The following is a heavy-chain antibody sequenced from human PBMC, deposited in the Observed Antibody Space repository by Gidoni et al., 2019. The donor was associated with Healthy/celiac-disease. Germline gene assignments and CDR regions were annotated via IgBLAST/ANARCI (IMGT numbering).Heavy chain of an antibody. CDR2: IRSKAYGGTT. V-gene: IGHV3-49*04. CDR3: TTGPFSGELLGDNYYYYYMDV. CDR1: GFTFGDYA. D-gene: IGHD1-26*01. J-gene: IGHJ6*03. Sequence: EVQLVESGGGLVQPGRSLRLSCTASGFTFGDYAMSWVLQAPWKGLEWVGFIRSKAYGGTTEYAASVKGIFTISRDDSKSIAYLKMNSLKTEDTAVYYCTTGPFSGELLGDNYYYYYMDVWGKGTTVTVSS.